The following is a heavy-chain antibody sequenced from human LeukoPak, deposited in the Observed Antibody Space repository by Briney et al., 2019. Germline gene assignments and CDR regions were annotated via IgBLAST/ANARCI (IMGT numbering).Heavy chain of an antibody. CDR3: AREWSSSGCHGFDI. J-gene: IGHJ3*02. CDR2: TYYRSKWYS. V-gene: IGHV6-1*01. CDR1: VDSVSSNSAA. D-gene: IGHD6-19*01. Sequence: SQTLSLTCAISVDSVSSNSAAWNWIRQSPSRGLEWLERTYYRSKWYSDSAILVKRRIIINPDTSKNQFSLQLNSVTPEDTAVYSCAREWSSSGCHGFDIWGQGTMVTVSS.